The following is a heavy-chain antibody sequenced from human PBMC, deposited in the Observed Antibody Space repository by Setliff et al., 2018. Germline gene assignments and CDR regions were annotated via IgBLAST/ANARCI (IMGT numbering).Heavy chain of an antibody. Sequence: GGSLRLSCTASGLSYIRDWVSWVRQAPGKGLEWLASINPHGSEKYYADSVKGRFTISRDNAKNSLSLQMNNLRTEDTAVYYCFGAGTCSYWGQGTLVTVSS. D-gene: IGHD3-10*01. J-gene: IGHJ4*02. CDR3: FGAGTCSY. CDR1: GLSYIRDW. CDR2: INPHGSEK. V-gene: IGHV3-7*01.